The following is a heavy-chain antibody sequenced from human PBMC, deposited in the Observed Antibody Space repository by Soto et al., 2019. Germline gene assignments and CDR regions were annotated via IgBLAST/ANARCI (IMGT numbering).Heavy chain of an antibody. J-gene: IGHJ4*02. D-gene: IGHD1-26*01. Sequence: GASVKVSCKASGYTFTRSGISWVRQAPGQGLEWMGWISTYNGDTNYAQTFQGRVTMTTDTSTSTVHMEVRSLRSDDTAVYYCARDDSGFSGSHYIDYFNYWGQGALVTVSS. CDR2: ISTYNGDT. CDR1: GYTFTRSG. CDR3: ARDDSGFSGSHYIDYFNY. V-gene: IGHV1-18*01.